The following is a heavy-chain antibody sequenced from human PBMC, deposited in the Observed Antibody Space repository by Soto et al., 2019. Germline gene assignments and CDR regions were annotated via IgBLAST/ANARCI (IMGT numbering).Heavy chain of an antibody. CDR3: AREVVDGSSLGLDP. CDR1: GFTFSTND. Sequence: QVQLVQSGAEVKKPGASVKVSCKASGFTFSTNDINWVRQAPGQGLQWMGWMNANVDATDSPQEFKGRVTTTWNASISTAFMELSNLKSDDTAVYYCAREVVDGSSLGLDPWGQGTLVTVSS. D-gene: IGHD3-10*01. J-gene: IGHJ5*02. V-gene: IGHV1-8*01. CDR2: MNANVDAT.